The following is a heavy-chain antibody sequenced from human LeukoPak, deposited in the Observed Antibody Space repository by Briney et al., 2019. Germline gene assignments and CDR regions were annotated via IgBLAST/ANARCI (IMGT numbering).Heavy chain of an antibody. CDR1: GYTFISYG. J-gene: IGHJ5*02. CDR3: ARDIVVVPLVMGWFDP. V-gene: IGHV1-18*01. Sequence: GASVKVSCKASGYTFISYGISWVRQAPGQGLEWMGWISTSNGNTNYAQKLQGRVTMTTDASRSTAYMELRSLRSDDTAVYYCARDIVVVPLVMGWFDPWGQGTLVTVFS. D-gene: IGHD2-2*01. CDR2: ISTSNGNT.